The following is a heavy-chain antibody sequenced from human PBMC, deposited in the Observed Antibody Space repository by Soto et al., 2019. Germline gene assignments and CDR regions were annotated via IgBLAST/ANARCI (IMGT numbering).Heavy chain of an antibody. CDR2: ISNSGTYV. D-gene: IGHD6-19*01. J-gene: IGHJ4*02. Sequence: EEHLVESGGGLVKPGGSLILSCAASGFIFGIYTMNWVRQAPGKGLEWVSSISNSGTYVTYADTVKGRFTISRDNDKNCRFLQMNILRADDKTVYYCATAREHWLEGSRVDYWGQGTLVTVSS. V-gene: IGHV3-21*06. CDR3: ATAREHWLEGSRVDY. CDR1: GFIFGIYT.